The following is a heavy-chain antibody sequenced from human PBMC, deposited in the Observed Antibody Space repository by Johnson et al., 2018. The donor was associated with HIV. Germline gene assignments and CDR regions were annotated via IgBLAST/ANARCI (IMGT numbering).Heavy chain of an antibody. D-gene: IGHD2-15*01. V-gene: IGHV3-9*01. CDR3: ARAVCRGGRCYSHDAFDI. CDR1: GFTFDDYA. Sequence: VQLVESGGGLVQPGRSLRLSCAASGFTFDDYAMHWVRQAPGKGLEWVSGISWNSGSIGYAASVKGRFTISRDNSKNTLYLQMNSPRAGDTALYYCARAVCRGGRCYSHDAFDIWGQGIMVTVSS. CDR2: ISWNSGSI. J-gene: IGHJ3*02.